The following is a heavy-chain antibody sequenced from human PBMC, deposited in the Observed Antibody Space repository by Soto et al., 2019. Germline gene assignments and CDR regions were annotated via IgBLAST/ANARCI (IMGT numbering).Heavy chain of an antibody. CDR1: GGSISSTIYY. CDR3: ARRGMAVALYS. V-gene: IGHV4-39*01. CDR2: IYYSGST. D-gene: IGHD6-19*01. Sequence: QLQLQESGPGLVKPSETLSLSCTVSGGSISSTIYYWGWIRQPPGKGLEWIGSIYYSGSTYYNPSLKSRGTISVDTSKNQFSLKLSSVTAADTAVYYCARRGMAVALYSWGQGTLVTVSS. J-gene: IGHJ4*02.